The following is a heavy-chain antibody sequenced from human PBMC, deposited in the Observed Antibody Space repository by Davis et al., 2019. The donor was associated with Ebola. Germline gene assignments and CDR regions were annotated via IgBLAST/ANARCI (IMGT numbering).Heavy chain of an antibody. CDR3: NRGGSGSDY. Sequence: GESLKISCIASGFTFGDHAVSWVRQAPGKGPEWVGFIRSTTYGGTTECAASLKGRFTISRDDSKNIAYLQMNSLKTEDTALYYCNRGGSGSDYWGQGTLVTVSS. CDR2: IRSTTYGGTT. CDR1: GFTFGDHA. D-gene: IGHD1-14*01. J-gene: IGHJ4*02. V-gene: IGHV3-49*04.